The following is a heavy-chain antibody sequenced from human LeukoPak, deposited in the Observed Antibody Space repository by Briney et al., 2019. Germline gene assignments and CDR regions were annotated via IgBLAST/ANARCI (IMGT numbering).Heavy chain of an antibody. CDR3: ASYSSGYYHPAYFDY. V-gene: IGHV4-4*03. Sequence: LETLSLTCAVSGGSISSSNWWSWVRQPPGKGLEWIAEIYHSGSTNYNPSLKSRVTISVDKSKNQFSLRLISVTAADAAVYYCASYSSGYYHPAYFDYWGQGTLVTVSS. D-gene: IGHD3-22*01. CDR1: GGSISSSNW. J-gene: IGHJ4*02. CDR2: IYHSGST.